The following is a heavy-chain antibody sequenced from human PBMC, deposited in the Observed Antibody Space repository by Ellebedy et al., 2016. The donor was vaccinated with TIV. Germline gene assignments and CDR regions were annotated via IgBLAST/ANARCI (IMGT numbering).Heavy chain of an antibody. J-gene: IGHJ3*02. CDR1: GFTVNSNY. Sequence: GGSLRLSCSVSGFTVNSNYMSWVRQAPGKGLEWVSLISTHGTTYYADSVKDRFSISRNNYKKTLLLQMNSLRAEETALYYCASETFNYVDLKVWGVLDIWGRGTMVTVSS. CDR2: ISTHGTT. D-gene: IGHD3-16*01. CDR3: ASETFNYVDLKVWGVLDI. V-gene: IGHV3-66*01.